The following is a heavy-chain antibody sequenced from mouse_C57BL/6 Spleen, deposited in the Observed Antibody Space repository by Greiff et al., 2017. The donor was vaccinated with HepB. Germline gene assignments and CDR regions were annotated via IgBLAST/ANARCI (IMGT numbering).Heavy chain of an antibody. CDR3: ARKSNPYYFDY. V-gene: IGHV1-9*01. CDR2: ILPGSGST. D-gene: IGHD2-5*01. J-gene: IGHJ2*01. CDR1: GYTFTGYW. Sequence: QVQLQQSGAELMKPGASVKLSCKATGYTFTGYWIEWVKQRPGHGLEWIGEILPGSGSTNYNEKFKGKATFTADTSSNTAYMQLNSLTPEDSAIYSSARKSNPYYFDYWGQGTTLTVSS.